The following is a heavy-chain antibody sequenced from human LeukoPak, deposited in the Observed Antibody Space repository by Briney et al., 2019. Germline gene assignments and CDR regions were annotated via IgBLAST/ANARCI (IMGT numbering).Heavy chain of an antibody. D-gene: IGHD5-18*01. J-gene: IGHJ5*02. CDR3: AKSIEYSYGLTLCWFDP. CDR1: GFTFSSYW. Sequence: GGSLRLSCAASGFTFSSYWMHWVRQAPGKGLVWVSRINTDGSSTSYADSVKGRFTISRDNAKNTLYLQMNSLRAEDTAVYYCAKSIEYSYGLTLCWFDPWGRGTLVTVSS. CDR2: INTDGSST. V-gene: IGHV3-74*01.